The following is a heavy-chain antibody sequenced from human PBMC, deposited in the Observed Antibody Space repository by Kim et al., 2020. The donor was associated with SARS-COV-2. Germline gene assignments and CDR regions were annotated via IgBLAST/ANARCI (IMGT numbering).Heavy chain of an antibody. V-gene: IGHV3-9*01. CDR1: GFTFSDYA. J-gene: IGHJ4*02. CDR2: ISRGSGYI. Sequence: GGSLRLSCTTSGFTFSDYAMNWVRQRPEKGLEWVSGISRGSGYIDSADSVRGRFSISRDNAKNSLYLQMSSLRAEDTGLYYCAKDVGPGEGAIGYWGEG. CDR3: AKDVGPGEGAIGY.